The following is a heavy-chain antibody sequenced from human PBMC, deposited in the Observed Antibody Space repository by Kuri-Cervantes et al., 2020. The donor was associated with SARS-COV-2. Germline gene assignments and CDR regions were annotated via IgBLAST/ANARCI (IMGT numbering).Heavy chain of an antibody. Sequence: LSLTCAASGFNFSTTDMHWVRQAPGKGLEWVTFISSDGKNKKCMASGKGRFTISRDNSQNTLHLQMKSLRDEDTAIYYCAKDRAGVHDFWGQGTLVTVSS. CDR1: GFNFSTTD. V-gene: IGHV3-30*18. J-gene: IGHJ4*02. CDR2: ISSDGKNK. CDR3: AKDRAGVHDF. D-gene: IGHD2-21*01.